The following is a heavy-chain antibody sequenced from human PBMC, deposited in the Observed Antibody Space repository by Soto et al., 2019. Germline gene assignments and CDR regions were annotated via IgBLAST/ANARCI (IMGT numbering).Heavy chain of an antibody. CDR1: GYTFTYYE. J-gene: IGHJ4*01. CDR3: ARGVKAGDYGDYGRYYFDY. D-gene: IGHD4-17*01. V-gene: IGHV1-18*04. Sequence: GASVKVSCKASGYTFTYYEITWVRQAPGQGLEWMGWISAYSGNTNYAQKLQGRLTMTTDTSTNTAYMELRSLRSDDTAVYYCARGVKAGDYGDYGRYYFDYWGHGTLVTVSS. CDR2: ISAYSGNT.